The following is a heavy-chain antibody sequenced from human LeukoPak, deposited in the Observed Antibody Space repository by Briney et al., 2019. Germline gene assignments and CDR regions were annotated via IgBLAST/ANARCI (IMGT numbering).Heavy chain of an antibody. CDR1: GFTFSSYA. V-gene: IGHV3-30*04. CDR3: VRDEWREQLACYFDC. CDR2: ISYAGSNK. Sequence: GGSLRLSCAASGFTFSSYALHWVRQAPGQGLDRVAVISYAGSNKYYADSVKGRFTISRDNSKNTLYLQMNSLRAEDTALYYCVRDEWREQLACYFDCWGQGTPVTVSS. D-gene: IGHD1-1*01. J-gene: IGHJ4*02.